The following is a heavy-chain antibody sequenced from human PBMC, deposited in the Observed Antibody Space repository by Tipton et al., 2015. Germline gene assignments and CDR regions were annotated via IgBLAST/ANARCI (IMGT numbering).Heavy chain of an antibody. J-gene: IGHJ6*02. CDR2: IYYSGST. CDR3: LTGYCSAGSCYRYYGMDV. CDR1: GGSIRSGGHY. D-gene: IGHD2-15*01. Sequence: TLSLTCTVSGGSIRSGGHYWSWIRQPPGKGLEWIGSIYYSGSTYFNPSLKSRVTIAVDTSKNQFSLKLSSVTAADTALYYCLTGYCSAGSCYRYYGMDVWGQGTTVTVSS. V-gene: IGHV4-39*01.